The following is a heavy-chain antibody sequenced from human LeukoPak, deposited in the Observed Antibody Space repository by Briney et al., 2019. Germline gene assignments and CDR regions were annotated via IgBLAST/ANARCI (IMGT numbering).Heavy chain of an antibody. V-gene: IGHV3-23*01. Sequence: GGSLRLSCTASGFTFSSYVMSWVRQAPGKGLEWVSVISTSGRTTHYADSVKGRFTTSRDNSKNTVYLQVNSLRAEDTALYYCAKDKDVTIFGVPYAFDMWGQGTMVTVSS. CDR1: GFTFSSYV. J-gene: IGHJ3*02. D-gene: IGHD3-3*01. CDR3: AKDKDVTIFGVPYAFDM. CDR2: ISTSGRTT.